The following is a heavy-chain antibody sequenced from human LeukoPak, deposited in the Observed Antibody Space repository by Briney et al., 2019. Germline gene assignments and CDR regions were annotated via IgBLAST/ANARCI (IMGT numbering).Heavy chain of an antibody. V-gene: IGHV3-23*01. J-gene: IGHJ4*02. Sequence: AGGSLRLSCAASGFTLSNYAMNWVRQAPGRGLEWVSAISESGGSTYYADSVKGRFTISRDNSKNTLYLQIDSLRAEDTAVYWCAKRGYNYGYGFDYWGQGILVTVSS. CDR2: ISESGGST. CDR3: AKRGYNYGYGFDY. D-gene: IGHD5-18*01. CDR1: GFTLSNYA.